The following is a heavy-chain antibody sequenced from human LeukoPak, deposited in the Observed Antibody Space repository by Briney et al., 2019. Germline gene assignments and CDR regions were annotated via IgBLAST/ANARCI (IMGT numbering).Heavy chain of an antibody. CDR2: ISAYNGNT. Sequence: ASVKVSCKASGYTFTSYGISWVRQAPGQGLEWMGWISAYNGNTNYAQKLQGRVTMTTDTSTSTAYMELRSLRSDDTAVYYCARVFSSLWYYYDSSSSRWFDYWGQGTLVTVSS. CDR1: GYTFTSYG. CDR3: ARVFSSLWYYYDSSSSRWFDY. D-gene: IGHD3-22*01. V-gene: IGHV1-18*01. J-gene: IGHJ4*02.